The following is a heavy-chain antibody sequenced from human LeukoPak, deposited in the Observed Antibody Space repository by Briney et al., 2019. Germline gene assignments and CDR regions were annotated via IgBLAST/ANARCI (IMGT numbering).Heavy chain of an antibody. CDR2: IRSKAYGGTT. CDR1: GFTFSSYA. CDR3: TRAAYSSSPTDY. D-gene: IGHD6-13*01. J-gene: IGHJ4*02. Sequence: PGGSLRLSCAASGFTFSSYAMSWFRQAPGKGLEWVGFIRSKAYGGTTEYAASVKGRFTISRDDSKSIAYLQMNSLKTEDTAVYYCTRAAYSSSPTDYWGQGTLVTVSS. V-gene: IGHV3-49*03.